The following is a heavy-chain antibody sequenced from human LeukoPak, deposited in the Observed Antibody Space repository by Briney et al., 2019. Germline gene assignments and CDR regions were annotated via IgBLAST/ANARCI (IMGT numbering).Heavy chain of an antibody. D-gene: IGHD6-13*01. J-gene: IGHJ5*02. Sequence: SETLSLTCTVSGGSISSYYWGWIRQPPGKGLEWIGSIYYSGSTYYNPSLKSRVTISVDTSKNQFSLKLSSVTAADTAVYYCARQQLVPRFDPWGQGTLVTVSS. CDR1: GGSISSYY. CDR2: IYYSGST. V-gene: IGHV4-39*01. CDR3: ARQQLVPRFDP.